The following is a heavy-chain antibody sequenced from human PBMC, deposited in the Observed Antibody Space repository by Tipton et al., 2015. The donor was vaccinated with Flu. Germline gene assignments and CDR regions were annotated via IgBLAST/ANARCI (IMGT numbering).Heavy chain of an antibody. CDR3: AKHCSGGLCYNSYAMDV. CDR1: GFTVSTNH. J-gene: IGHJ6*02. Sequence: SLRLSCAASGFTVSTNHMSWVRQAPGKGLEWVSLIYSGGSTYYADSVKGRFTISRDNSRNTLYLQMSSLSAADTAVYYCAKHCSGGLCYNSYAMDVWGQGTSVTVSS. D-gene: IGHD2-8*02. CDR2: IYSGGST. V-gene: IGHV3-53*01.